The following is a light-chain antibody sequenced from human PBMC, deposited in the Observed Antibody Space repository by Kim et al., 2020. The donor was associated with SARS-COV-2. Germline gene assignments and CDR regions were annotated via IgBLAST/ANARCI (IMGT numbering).Light chain of an antibody. CDR1: SGSIASNY. Sequence: NFTLTQPHSVSESPGKTVTISCTRSSGSIASNYVQWYQQRPGSSPTTVIYEDNQRPSGVPDRFSGSIDSSSNSASLTISGLKTEDEADYYCQSYDSSNRWVFGGGTQLTVL. V-gene: IGLV6-57*01. CDR3: QSYDSSNRWV. CDR2: EDN. J-gene: IGLJ3*02.